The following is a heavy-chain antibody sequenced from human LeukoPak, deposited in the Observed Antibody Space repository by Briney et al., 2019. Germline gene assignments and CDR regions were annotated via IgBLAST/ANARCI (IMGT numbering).Heavy chain of an antibody. J-gene: IGHJ4*02. D-gene: IGHD3-10*01. CDR3: ARWILYSSGSYSDY. CDR1: GDSISSGGYY. Sequence: PSETLSLTCTVSGDSISSGGYYWSWIRQHPGKGLEWIGYIFYSGSTNYNPSLKSRVTISVDTSKNQLSLKLSSVTAADTAVYYCARWILYSSGSYSDYWGQGTLVTVSS. V-gene: IGHV4-61*08. CDR2: IFYSGST.